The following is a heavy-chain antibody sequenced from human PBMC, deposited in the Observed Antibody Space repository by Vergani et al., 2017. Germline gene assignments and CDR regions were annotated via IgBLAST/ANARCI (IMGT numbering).Heavy chain of an antibody. CDR3: ARDYVVPAAKVYYYYYMDV. CDR2: INDDEKEK. J-gene: IGHJ6*03. CDR1: GFTFGKSW. D-gene: IGHD2-2*01. Sequence: EVHLVESGGGLVQPGGSLRLSCAASGFTFGKSWMGWVRQPPGKGLEWVANINDDEKEKYYVDSMKGRFTVSRDNAKNSLYLQMNSLRAEDTAVYYCARDYVVPAAKVYYYYYMDVWGKGTTVTVSS. V-gene: IGHV3-7*01.